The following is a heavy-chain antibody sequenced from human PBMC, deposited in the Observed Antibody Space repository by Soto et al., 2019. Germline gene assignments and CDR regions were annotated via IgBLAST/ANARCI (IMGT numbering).Heavy chain of an antibody. D-gene: IGHD2-15*01. V-gene: IGHV3-23*01. CDR2: ISGSGGST. Sequence: LRLSCAASGFTFSSYAMSWVRQAPGKGLEWVSAISGSGGSTYYADSVKGRFTISRDNSKNTLYLQMNSLRAEDTAVYYCAKVRIVVVVAATGDAFDIWGQGTMVAVSS. J-gene: IGHJ3*02. CDR1: GFTFSSYA. CDR3: AKVRIVVVVAATGDAFDI.